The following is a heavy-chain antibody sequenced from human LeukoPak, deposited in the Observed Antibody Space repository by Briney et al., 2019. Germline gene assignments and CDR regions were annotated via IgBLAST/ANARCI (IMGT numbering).Heavy chain of an antibody. D-gene: IGHD6-13*01. J-gene: IGHJ4*02. CDR2: VSAYNGDT. Sequence: ASVRVSCKASGYTFTSYGFSWVRQAPGQGLEWMGWVSAYNGDTNYAQKVQGRVTVTTDTSTSTAYMELRSLRSDDTAVYYCARIAQQHLARHFDFWGQGTLVTVSS. CDR3: ARIAQQHLARHFDF. V-gene: IGHV1-18*04. CDR1: GYTFTSYG.